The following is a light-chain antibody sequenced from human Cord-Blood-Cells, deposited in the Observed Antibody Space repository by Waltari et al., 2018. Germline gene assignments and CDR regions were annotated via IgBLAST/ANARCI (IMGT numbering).Light chain of an antibody. CDR3: QQRSNWSIT. J-gene: IGKJ5*01. CDR1: QDISNY. V-gene: IGKV1-33*01. CDR2: DAS. Sequence: DIQMTQSPSSLSASVGDRVTITCQASQDISNYLNWYQQKPGKAPKLLIYDASNLETGVPSRFSGSGSGTDFTFTISSLQPEDFAVYYCQQRSNWSITFGQGTRLEIK.